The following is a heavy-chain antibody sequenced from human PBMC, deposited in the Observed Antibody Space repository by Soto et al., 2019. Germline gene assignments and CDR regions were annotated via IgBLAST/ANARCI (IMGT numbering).Heavy chain of an antibody. Sequence: PGGSLRLSCAVSGFTVSSNYMSWVRQAPGKGLEWVSILYSGGTTHYADSVKGRFTVSSDNSKNTLFFQMNSLRAEDTAVYYCARGWGIENAFDIWGQGKMVTVSS. V-gene: IGHV3-53*01. D-gene: IGHD7-27*01. J-gene: IGHJ3*02. CDR3: ARGWGIENAFDI. CDR1: GFTVSSNY. CDR2: LYSGGTT.